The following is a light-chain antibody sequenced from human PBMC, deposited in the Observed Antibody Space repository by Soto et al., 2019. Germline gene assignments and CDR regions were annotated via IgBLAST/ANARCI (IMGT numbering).Light chain of an antibody. CDR1: QSVSSSY. V-gene: IGKV3-20*01. CDR3: QQYGSSPPGLT. J-gene: IGKJ4*01. CDR2: GAS. Sequence: EIVLTQSPGTLSLSPGERATLSCRASQSVSSSYLAWYQQKPGQAPRLLIYGASSRATGIPDRFSGSGSGTDCTLTISRLEPEDFAVYYWQQYGSSPPGLTFGGGTKVEIK.